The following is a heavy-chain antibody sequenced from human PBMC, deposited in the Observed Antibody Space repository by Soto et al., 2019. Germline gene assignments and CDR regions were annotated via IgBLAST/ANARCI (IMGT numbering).Heavy chain of an antibody. Sequence: EVQLLESGGGLVQPGGSLRLSCAASGFTFSSYAMSWVRQAPGKGLEWVSAISGSGGSTYYADSVKGRFTISRDNSKNTLYLQVNSLRAEDTAVYYCASLDIVVVVAAKGDWFDPWGQGTLVTVSS. CDR2: ISGSGGST. CDR1: GFTFSSYA. J-gene: IGHJ5*02. CDR3: ASLDIVVVVAAKGDWFDP. D-gene: IGHD2-15*01. V-gene: IGHV3-23*01.